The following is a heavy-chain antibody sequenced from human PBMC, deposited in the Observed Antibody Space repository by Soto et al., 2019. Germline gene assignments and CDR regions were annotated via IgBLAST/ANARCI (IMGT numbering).Heavy chain of an antibody. CDR1: GYTVSDYA. V-gene: IGHV1-3*01. J-gene: IGHJ4*02. CDR2: ITPGDGKP. CDR3: ARGHSGWYYLGDN. Sequence: QVHLVQSGAEVKKPGASVKVSCKASGYTVSDYAICWVRQAPGQSLEWMGWITPGDGKPRYSEKFQGRVTITWDTSATTAYRELSSLRSADTAVYYCARGHSGWYYLGDNWGQGTLVTVSS. D-gene: IGHD6-19*01.